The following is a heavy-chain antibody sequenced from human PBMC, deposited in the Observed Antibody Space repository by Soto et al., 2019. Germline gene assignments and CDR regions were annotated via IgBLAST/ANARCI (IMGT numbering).Heavy chain of an antibody. CDR2: IWYDGSNK. J-gene: IGHJ6*03. CDR3: ARGGAYYMDV. CDR1: GFAFRSYG. V-gene: IGHV3-33*01. Sequence: PGWCVRLSCAASGFAFRSYGMHWVRQAPGKGLEWVAVIWYDGSNKYYADSVKGRFTISRDNSKNTLYLQMNSLRAEDTAVYYCARGGAYYMDVWGKGTTVTVSS.